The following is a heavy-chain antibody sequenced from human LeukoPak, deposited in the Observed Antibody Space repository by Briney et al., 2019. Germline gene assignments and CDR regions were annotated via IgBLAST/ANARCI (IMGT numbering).Heavy chain of an antibody. V-gene: IGHV3-21*01. J-gene: IGHJ4*02. CDR2: ISSSSSYI. CDR3: ARGAPKTYYYDSSGYTDDY. Sequence: GGSLRLSCAASGFTFSSYSMTWVRQAPGKGLEWVSSISSSSSYIYYADSVKGRFTISRDNAKNSLYLQMNSLRAEDTAVYYCARGAPKTYYYDSSGYTDDYWGQGTLVTVSS. D-gene: IGHD3-22*01. CDR1: GFTFSSYS.